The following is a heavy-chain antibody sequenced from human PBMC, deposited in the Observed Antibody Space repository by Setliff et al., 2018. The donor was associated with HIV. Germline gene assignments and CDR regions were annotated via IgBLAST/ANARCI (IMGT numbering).Heavy chain of an antibody. D-gene: IGHD1-1*01. V-gene: IGHV4-61*09. CDR2: ISATGST. Sequence: PSETLSLTCTVSGGIISSDSFFWSWIRQPAGKGLEWIGHISATGSTNYNPSLKSRVTMSLDTSKNQFSLNLNSVTAADAAVYFCARAREGWKLFAFDYWGQGTLVTVSS. CDR1: GGIISSDSFF. J-gene: IGHJ4*02. CDR3: ARAREGWKLFAFDY.